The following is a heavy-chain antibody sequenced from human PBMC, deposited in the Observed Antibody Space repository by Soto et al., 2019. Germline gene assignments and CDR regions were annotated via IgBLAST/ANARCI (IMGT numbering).Heavy chain of an antibody. CDR1: GFTFSSYV. J-gene: IGHJ6*03. CDR2: VSDTGDNT. Sequence: EVQLLASGGGLVQPGGSLRLSCAASGFTFSSYVMSWVRQAPGKGLEWVSAVSDTGDNTYDADSVKGRFTISRDNSHNTLYLQMNGLRADDTAVYSCAKKISFFTNGVCHIGQHYSFMAVWGKGTAVTVSS. D-gene: IGHD2-8*01. CDR3: AKKISFFTNGVCHIGQHYSFMAV. V-gene: IGHV3-23*01.